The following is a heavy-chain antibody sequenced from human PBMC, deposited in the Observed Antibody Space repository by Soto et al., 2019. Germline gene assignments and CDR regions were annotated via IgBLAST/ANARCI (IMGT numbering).Heavy chain of an antibody. CDR3: ARESRPDGSPGTRWFDP. CDR1: GYTFTSYY. J-gene: IGHJ5*02. CDR2: INPSGGST. V-gene: IGHV1-46*01. Sequence: QVQLVQSGAEVKKPGASVKVSCKASGYTFTSYYMHWVRQAPGQGLEWMGIINPSGGSTSYAQKFQGRVTMTRDTSTSTVYMELSSLTSEGTAVYYCARESRPDGSPGTRWFDPWGQGTLVTVAA.